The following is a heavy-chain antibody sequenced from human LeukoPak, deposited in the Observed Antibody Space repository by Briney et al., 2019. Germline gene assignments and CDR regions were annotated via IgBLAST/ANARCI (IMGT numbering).Heavy chain of an antibody. CDR1: GYTFTGYY. V-gene: IGHV1-2*02. D-gene: IGHD2-8*01. J-gene: IGHJ5*02. CDR2: INPNSGGT. Sequence: ASVKVSCKASGYTFTGYYMHWVRQAPGQGLEWMGWINPNSGGTNYAQKFQGRVTVTRDTSISTAYMELSRLRSDDTAVYYCARGKMVYATNNWFDPWGQGTLVTVSS. CDR3: ARGKMVYATNNWFDP.